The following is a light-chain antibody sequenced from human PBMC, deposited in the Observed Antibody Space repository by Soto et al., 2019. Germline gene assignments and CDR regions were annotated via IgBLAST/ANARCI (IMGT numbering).Light chain of an antibody. CDR1: NSNIESNY. V-gene: IGLV1-47*01. CDR2: KDD. J-gene: IGLJ2*01. Sequence: QSVLTQTPSASGTPGQRVTISCSGSNSNIESNYVYWYQQFPGTAPKVLIYKDDQRPSGVPDRFSGSKSGASASLAISGLQSEDEADYYCASWDDNLNGVVFGGGTKLTVL. CDR3: ASWDDNLNGVV.